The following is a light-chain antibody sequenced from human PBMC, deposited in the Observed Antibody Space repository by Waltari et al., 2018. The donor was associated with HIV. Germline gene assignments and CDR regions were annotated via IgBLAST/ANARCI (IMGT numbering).Light chain of an antibody. J-gene: IGLJ3*02. CDR1: DRRFALYNF. CDR3: ASFTDDNTLL. V-gene: IGLV2-14*03. Sequence: SAVPPPASVSRLPGQSSTISCPGADRRFALYNFVHWYQQHPGKLPRLIFSDVDSRAAGIAARFSGSKSGHTASLNISGRRAEDEADYYCASFTDDNTLLFGGGTKVTVL. CDR2: DVD.